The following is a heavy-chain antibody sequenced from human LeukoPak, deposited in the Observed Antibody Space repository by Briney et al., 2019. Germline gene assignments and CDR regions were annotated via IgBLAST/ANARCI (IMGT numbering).Heavy chain of an antibody. Sequence: SSETLSLTCAVYGGSFSGYYWSWIRQPPGKGLKWIGEINHSGSTNYNPSLKSRVTISVDTSKNQFSLKLSSVTAADTAVYYCATVTDPRYNYFDPWGQGTLVTVSS. CDR2: INHSGST. D-gene: IGHD2-21*02. CDR1: GGSFSGYY. V-gene: IGHV4-34*01. J-gene: IGHJ5*02. CDR3: ATVTDPRYNYFDP.